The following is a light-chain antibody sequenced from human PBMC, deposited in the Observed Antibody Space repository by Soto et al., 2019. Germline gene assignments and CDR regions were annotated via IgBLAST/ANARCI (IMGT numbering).Light chain of an antibody. CDR1: SSDVGGYHY. V-gene: IGLV2-8*01. J-gene: IGLJ1*01. Sequence: QSALTQPASVSGSPGHSVAISCTGTSSDVGGYHYVSWYQQHPGKAPKLMIYEVNKRPSGVPDRFSGSKSGNTASLTVSGLQAEDEADYYLSSYAGSSNVFGTGTKVTLL. CDR2: EVN. CDR3: SSYAGSSNV.